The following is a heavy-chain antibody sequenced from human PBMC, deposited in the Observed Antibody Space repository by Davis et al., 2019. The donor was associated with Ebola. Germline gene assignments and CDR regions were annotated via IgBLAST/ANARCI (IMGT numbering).Heavy chain of an antibody. J-gene: IGHJ3*02. CDR1: GYTFTGYY. CDR2: INPNSGGT. D-gene: IGHD6-13*01. CDR3: ARPLYGNSWFGYVFDI. Sequence: AASVKVSCKASGYTFTGYYMHWVRQAPGQGLEWMGRINPNSGGTNYAQKFQGRVTMTTDTSTSTAYMELRSLRSDDTATYYCARPLYGNSWFGYVFDIWGQGTMVIVSS. V-gene: IGHV1-2*06.